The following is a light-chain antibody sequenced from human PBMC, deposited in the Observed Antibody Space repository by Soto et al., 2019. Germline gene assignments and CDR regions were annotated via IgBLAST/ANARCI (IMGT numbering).Light chain of an antibody. CDR2: EVR. CDR1: SSDIGAYDY. Sequence: QSVLTQPASVSGSPGQSITISGSGTSSDIGAYDYVSWYQHHPGKAPTLIISEVRDRPKRVSNRFSGSKSGSTASLTISGLQTEDEAYFYCISYTTGGTVVFGGGTKVTVL. V-gene: IGLV2-14*01. CDR3: ISYTTGGTVV. J-gene: IGLJ2*01.